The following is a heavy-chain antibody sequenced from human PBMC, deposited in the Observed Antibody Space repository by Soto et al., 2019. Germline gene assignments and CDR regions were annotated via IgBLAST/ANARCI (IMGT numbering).Heavy chain of an antibody. J-gene: IGHJ6*02. V-gene: IGHV3-66*01. CDR2: IYSCGST. CDR3: ARDRNSMYGMDV. D-gene: IGHD3-3*02. CDR1: GFTVSSNY. Sequence: EVQLVESGGGLVQPGGSLRLSCAASGFTVSSNYMSWVRQAPGKGLEWVSVIYSCGSTYYADSVKGRFTISRDNSKNTLYLQMNSLRAEDTAVYYCARDRNSMYGMDVWGQGTTVTVSS.